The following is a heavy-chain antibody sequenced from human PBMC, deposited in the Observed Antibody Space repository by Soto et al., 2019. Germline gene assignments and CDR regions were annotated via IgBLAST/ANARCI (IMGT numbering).Heavy chain of an antibody. CDR3: ARVGCGELVYYYYYYIDV. J-gene: IGHJ6*03. CDR1: GYTFTSYD. CDR2: MNRNRGNT. V-gene: IGHV1-8*01. Sequence: QVQLVQSGAEVKKPGASVKVSCKASGYTFTSYDINWVRQATGQGRAWMGWMNRNRGNTGSAQKFKGCVTMTRNTSINTAYMELSSLRAEDTAVYYCARVGCGELVYYYYYYIDVWGQGTTVTVSS. D-gene: IGHD3-10*01.